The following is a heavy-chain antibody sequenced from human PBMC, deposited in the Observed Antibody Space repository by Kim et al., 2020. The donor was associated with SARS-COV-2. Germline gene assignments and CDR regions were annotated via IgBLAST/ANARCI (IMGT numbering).Heavy chain of an antibody. Sequence: GGSLRLSCAASGFTFTAYAMSWVRHAPGTVLEWVSTISGSGGNTYYAYSVKVRFTISRDNSRSTLSVQMNILRAEDTAVYYCAKRRLGDTAMPHAHDYWGQGTLVTVSS. CDR3: AKRRLGDTAMPHAHDY. D-gene: IGHD5-18*01. CDR2: ISGSGGNT. J-gene: IGHJ4*02. V-gene: IGHV3-23*01. CDR1: GFTFTAYA.